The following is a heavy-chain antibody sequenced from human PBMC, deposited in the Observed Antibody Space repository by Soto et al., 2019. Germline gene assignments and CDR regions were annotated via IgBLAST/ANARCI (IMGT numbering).Heavy chain of an antibody. D-gene: IGHD5-12*01. Sequence: ASVKVSCKVSGYTLTELSMHWVRQAPGRGLEWMGGFDPEDGETIYAQKFQGRVTMTEDTSTDTAYMELSSLRSEDTAVYYCATAKWLRLPETLDYWGQGTLVTVSS. V-gene: IGHV1-24*01. CDR1: GYTLTELS. CDR2: FDPEDGET. CDR3: ATAKWLRLPETLDY. J-gene: IGHJ4*02.